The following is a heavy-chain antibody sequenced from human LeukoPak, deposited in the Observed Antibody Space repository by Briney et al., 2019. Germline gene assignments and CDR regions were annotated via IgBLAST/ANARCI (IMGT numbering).Heavy chain of an antibody. CDR1: GFTFSSYA. CDR3: AKETIRFGDPPGY. Sequence: PGGSLRLSCAASGFTFSSYAMSWVRQAPGKGLELVSAISGSGGSTYYADSVKGRFTISRDNSKNTLCLQMNSLRAEDTAVYYCAKETIRFGDPPGYWGQGTLVTVSS. J-gene: IGHJ4*02. D-gene: IGHD3-10*01. V-gene: IGHV3-23*01. CDR2: ISGSGGST.